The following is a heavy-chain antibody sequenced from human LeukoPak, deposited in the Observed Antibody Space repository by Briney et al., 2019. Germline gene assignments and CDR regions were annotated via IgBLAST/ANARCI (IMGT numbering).Heavy chain of an antibody. D-gene: IGHD3-22*01. V-gene: IGHV4-34*01. CDR1: GGSLSGYY. J-gene: IGHJ5*02. Sequence: PSETLSLTCAVYGGSLSGYYWSWIRQPPGKGLEWIGEINHSGSTNYNPSLKSRVTISVDTSKNQFSLKLSSVTAADTAVYYCATSHDYYDSSGYHLWGQGTLVTVSS. CDR2: INHSGST. CDR3: ATSHDYYDSSGYHL.